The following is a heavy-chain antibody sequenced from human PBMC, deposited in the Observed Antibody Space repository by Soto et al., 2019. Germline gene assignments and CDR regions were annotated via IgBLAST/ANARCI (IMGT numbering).Heavy chain of an antibody. J-gene: IGHJ1*01. V-gene: IGHV3-66*01. D-gene: IGHD3-10*01. CDR3: AGGQYTGHFQH. CDR1: GFNVSTNY. Sequence: VPLVESGGGLVQPGGSLRLSCAASGFNVSTNYMSWVRQAPGKGLEWVSVIYTGGSTYYADSVKGRFTISRDNSKNTVYLQMNSLRVEDTAIYYCAGGQYTGHFQHWGQGSLVTVSS. CDR2: IYTGGST.